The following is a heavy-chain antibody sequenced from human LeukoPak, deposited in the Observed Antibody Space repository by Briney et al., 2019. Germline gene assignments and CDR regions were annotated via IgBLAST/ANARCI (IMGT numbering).Heavy chain of an antibody. V-gene: IGHV3-23*01. Sequence: PGGSLRLSCAASGFTFSSYAMSWVRQAPGKGLEWVSAISGTGGSTYYADSVKGRLTISRDNSKNTLYLQMNSLRTEDTALYYCATENSPSVGATIDWGQGTLVTVSS. CDR1: GFTFSSYA. CDR3: ATENSPSVGATID. CDR2: ISGTGGST. J-gene: IGHJ4*02. D-gene: IGHD1-26*01.